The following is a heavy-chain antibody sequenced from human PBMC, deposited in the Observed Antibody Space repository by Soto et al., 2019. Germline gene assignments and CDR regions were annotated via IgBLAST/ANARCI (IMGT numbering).Heavy chain of an antibody. CDR2: VYHTGRT. Sequence: PSERLSLTSTICGGSFKRSTYSCSWIRQPPGKGLECIGYVYHTGRTSYNPYLKSRVSISMDTSKNQFSLNLDSVTAADTAVYFCARDCAYFDSWGQGTLVTVSS. CDR1: GGSFKRSTYS. CDR3: ARDCAYFDS. V-gene: IGHV4-61*01. J-gene: IGHJ4*02. D-gene: IGHD2-21*01.